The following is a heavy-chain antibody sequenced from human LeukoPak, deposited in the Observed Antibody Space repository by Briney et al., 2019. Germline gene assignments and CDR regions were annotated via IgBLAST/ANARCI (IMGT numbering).Heavy chain of an antibody. CDR1: GYTFTSYG. D-gene: IGHD3-22*01. V-gene: IGHV1-18*01. CDR3: ARYLYDSSGYYPGYFDY. J-gene: IGHJ4*02. Sequence: ASVKVSCKASGYTFTSYGISWVRQAPGQGLEWMGWISAYNGNTNYAQKLQGRVTMTTDTSTSTAYMELRSLRSDDTAVYYCARYLYDSSGYYPGYFDYWGQGTLVTVSS. CDR2: ISAYNGNT.